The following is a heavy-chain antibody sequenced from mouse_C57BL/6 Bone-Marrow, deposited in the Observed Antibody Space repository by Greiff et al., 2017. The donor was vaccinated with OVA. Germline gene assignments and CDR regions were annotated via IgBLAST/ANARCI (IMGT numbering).Heavy chain of an antibody. D-gene: IGHD1-1*01. CDR1: GYTFTSSW. Sequence: VKLQQPGAELVKPGASVKLSCKASGYTFTSSWMHWVKQRPGRGLEWLGRIDPNSGGTKYNEKFKSKATLTVDKPSSTAYMQLSSLTSEDSAVYYCARGSGIAYGSSYWYFDVWGTGTTVTVSS. J-gene: IGHJ1*03. V-gene: IGHV1-72*01. CDR3: ARGSGIAYGSSYWYFDV. CDR2: IDPNSGGT.